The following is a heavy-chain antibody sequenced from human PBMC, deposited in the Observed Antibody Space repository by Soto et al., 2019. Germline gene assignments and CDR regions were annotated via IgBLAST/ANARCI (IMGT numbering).Heavy chain of an antibody. CDR1: GFTLSNAW. D-gene: IGHD3-22*01. CDR3: TTSRPYYYADSGWTKFDY. Sequence: EVQLVESGGGLVKPGGSLRLSCAASGFTLSNAWMSWVRQAPGKGLEWVGRIKSKTDGGTTDYAALVKGRFTISTDDSKNTLYLQMNSLETEDTAVYYCTTSRPYYYADSGWTKFDYWGQGTLVAVSS. V-gene: IGHV3-15*01. J-gene: IGHJ4*02. CDR2: IKSKTDGGTT.